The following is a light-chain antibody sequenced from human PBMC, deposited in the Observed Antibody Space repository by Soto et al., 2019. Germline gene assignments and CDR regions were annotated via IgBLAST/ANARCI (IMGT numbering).Light chain of an antibody. J-gene: IGLJ1*01. CDR3: SSKSPDF. CDR1: SSGIRDYNY. Sequence: QSVLAQPASVSGSPGQSITISCTGTSSGIRDYNYVSWYQQLPGNAPKLIMYEVSNRPSGISNRSSGSKSGNTASLTISGLQAEDEADYYCSSKSPDFFGTGTKVTVL. V-gene: IGLV2-14*01. CDR2: EVS.